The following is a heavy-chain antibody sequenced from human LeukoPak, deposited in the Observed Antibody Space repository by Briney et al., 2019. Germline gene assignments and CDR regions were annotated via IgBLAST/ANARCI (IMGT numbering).Heavy chain of an antibody. J-gene: IGHJ5*02. V-gene: IGHV3-33*08. Sequence: GGSLRLSCAASGFTFSNAWMSWVRQAPGKGLEWVAVIWYDGSNKYYADSVKGRFTISRDNSKNTLYLQMNSLRAEDTAVYYCANLQGPWGQGTLVTVSS. CDR3: ANLQGP. CDR1: GFTFSNAW. CDR2: IWYDGSNK.